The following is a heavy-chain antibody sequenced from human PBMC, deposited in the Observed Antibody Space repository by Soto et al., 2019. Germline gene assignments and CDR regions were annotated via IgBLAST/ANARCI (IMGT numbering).Heavy chain of an antibody. V-gene: IGHV4-34*01. CDR3: AKLQAYSYGPGAYFDY. CDR2: INDSGST. CDR1: GGSFSGYY. Sequence: SETLSLTCAVYGGSFSGYYWSWIRQPPGKGLEWIGEINDSGSTNYNPSLKSRVTISVDTSKNQISLKMSSVTAADTAVYYCAKLQAYSYGPGAYFDYWGQGTLVTVSS. J-gene: IGHJ4*02. D-gene: IGHD5-18*01.